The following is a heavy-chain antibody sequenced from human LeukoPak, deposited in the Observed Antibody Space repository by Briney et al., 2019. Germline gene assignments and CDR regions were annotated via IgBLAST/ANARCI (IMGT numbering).Heavy chain of an antibody. CDR2: INPNSGGT. J-gene: IGHJ3*02. D-gene: IGHD5-24*01. CDR3: ARDNGMATTYAFDI. V-gene: IGHV1-2*06. Sequence: ASVKVSCKASGYTFTGYYMHWVRQAPGQGLEWMGRINPNSGGTNYAQKFQGRVTMTRDTSISTAYMELSRLRSGDTAVYYCARDNGMATTYAFDIWGQGTMVTVSS. CDR1: GYTFTGYY.